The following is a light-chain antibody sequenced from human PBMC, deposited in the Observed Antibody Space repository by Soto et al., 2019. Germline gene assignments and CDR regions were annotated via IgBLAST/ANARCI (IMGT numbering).Light chain of an antibody. V-gene: IGKV4-1*01. J-gene: IGKJ4*01. CDR3: QQYYSTPLT. CDR2: WAS. CDR1: QSVFYNSNNKHY. Sequence: DIVMTQSPDSLAVSLGERATINCKSSQSVFYNSNNKHYLAWYQHKPGQPPRLLIYWASTRESGVPDRFSGSGSGKDFTLTISSLQPEDGAVYYCQQYYSTPLTFGGGTKVEIK.